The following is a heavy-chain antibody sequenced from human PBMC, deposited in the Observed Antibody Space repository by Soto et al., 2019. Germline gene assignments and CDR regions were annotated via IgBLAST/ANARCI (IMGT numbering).Heavy chain of an antibody. J-gene: IGHJ3*02. CDR2: FYHSGST. Sequence: SETLSLTCAVSGGSLRSATYYWSWIRQHPGKGLEWIGYFYHSGSTYYEPSLRSRVTISLDTSKNQFSLNLRSVTDADTAIYYCAREEAGNDALDIWGQGTLVTVS. D-gene: IGHD1-1*01. CDR1: GGSLRSATYY. CDR3: AREEAGNDALDI. V-gene: IGHV4-31*11.